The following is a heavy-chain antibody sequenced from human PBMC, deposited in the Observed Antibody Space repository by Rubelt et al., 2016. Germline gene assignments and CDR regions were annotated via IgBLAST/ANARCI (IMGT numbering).Heavy chain of an antibody. CDR2: IIPIFGTA. Sequence: QVQLVQSGAEVKKPGSSVKVSCKASGGTFSSYAISWVRQAPGQGLEWMGGIIPIFGTANYAQKFQGRVTITADEPTSTAYMELSSLRYEDTAVYYGARGYYDFWSGYYYYYYGMDVWGQGTTVTVSS. CDR1: GGTFSSYA. V-gene: IGHV1-69*01. J-gene: IGHJ6*02. CDR3: ARGYYDFWSGYYYYYYGMDV. D-gene: IGHD3-3*01.